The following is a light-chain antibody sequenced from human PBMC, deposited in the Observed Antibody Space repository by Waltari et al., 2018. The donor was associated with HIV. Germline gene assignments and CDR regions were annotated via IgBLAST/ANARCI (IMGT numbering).Light chain of an antibody. CDR3: SSYTSSSTRV. CDR2: EVS. CDR1: SSDVGGYTY. Sequence: QSALTQPASVSGSPGRSITISCTGTSSDVGGYTYVSWYQQHPGKAPKLMIYEVSNRPSGVSNRFSGSKSGNTASLTISGLQAEDEADYYCSSYTSSSTRVFGGGTKLTVL. J-gene: IGLJ3*02. V-gene: IGLV2-14*01.